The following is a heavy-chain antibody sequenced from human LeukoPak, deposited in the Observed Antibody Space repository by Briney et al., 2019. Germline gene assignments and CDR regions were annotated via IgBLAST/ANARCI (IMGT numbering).Heavy chain of an antibody. Sequence: GGSLRLSCAASGFTFSSYGMHWVRQAPGKGLEWVAFIRYDGSNKYYADSVKGRFTISRDNSKNTLYLQMNSLRAEDTAVYYCAKDRAAAGTPGDYWGQGTLVTVSS. CDR2: IRYDGSNK. J-gene: IGHJ4*02. CDR1: GFTFSSYG. D-gene: IGHD6-13*01. V-gene: IGHV3-30*02. CDR3: AKDRAAAGTPGDY.